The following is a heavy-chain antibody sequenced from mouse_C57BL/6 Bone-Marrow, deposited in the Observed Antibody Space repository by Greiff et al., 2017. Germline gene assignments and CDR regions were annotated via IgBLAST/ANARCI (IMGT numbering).Heavy chain of an antibody. CDR1: GYTFTSYW. V-gene: IGHV1-59*01. J-gene: IGHJ1*03. D-gene: IGHD1-1*01. CDR2: IDPSDSYT. Sequence: QVHVKQPGAELVRPGTSVKLSCKASGYTFTSYWMHWVKQRPGQGLEWIGVIDPSDSYTNYNQKFKGKATLTVDTSSSTAYMQLSSLTSEDSAVYYCARWDYDGSSSTDWYFDVWGTGTTVTVSS. CDR3: ARWDYDGSSSTDWYFDV.